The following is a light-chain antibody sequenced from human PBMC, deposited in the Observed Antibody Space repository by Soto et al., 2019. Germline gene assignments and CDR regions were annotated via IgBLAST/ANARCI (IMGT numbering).Light chain of an antibody. Sequence: EVLMTQSPATLSVFPGERATLSCRASESISSNLAWYQQKVGQAPRLLIYGASIRATGIPARFSGSGSGTEFTLTISSLQSVDFAVYFCQQYNNWPPLTFGGGTKVEIK. CDR1: ESISSN. CDR3: QQYNNWPPLT. J-gene: IGKJ4*01. V-gene: IGKV3D-15*01. CDR2: GAS.